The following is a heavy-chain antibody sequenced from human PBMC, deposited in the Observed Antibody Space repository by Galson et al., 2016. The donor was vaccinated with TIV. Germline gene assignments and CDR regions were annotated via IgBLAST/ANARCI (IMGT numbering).Heavy chain of an antibody. J-gene: IGHJ3*02. V-gene: IGHV4-39*01. CDR2: IYYRGST. Sequence: ETLSLTCTVSGGPITSRDDYWGWIRLSPGKGLAWIGSIYYRGSTYYNPSLKSRVTISIDTSKNQFSLTLTSVTAADTALFYCARVRRGNVGVVDATDAFDIWDQGTMVTVSS. CDR3: ARVRRGNVGVVDATDAFDI. D-gene: IGHD2-15*01. CDR1: GGPITSRDDY.